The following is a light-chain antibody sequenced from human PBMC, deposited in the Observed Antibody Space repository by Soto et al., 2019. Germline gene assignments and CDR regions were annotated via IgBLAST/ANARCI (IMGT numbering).Light chain of an antibody. CDR3: SSYTSSSTFYV. V-gene: IGLV2-14*01. J-gene: IGLJ1*01. CDR2: EVS. CDR1: SSDVGDYNF. Sequence: QSALTQPASVSGSPGQSITISCTGTSSDVGDYNFVSWYQQHPGIAPKLIIYEVSNRPSGVSNRFSGSKFGNTASLTISGLQAEDEANYYCSSYTSSSTFYVFGSGTKLPVL.